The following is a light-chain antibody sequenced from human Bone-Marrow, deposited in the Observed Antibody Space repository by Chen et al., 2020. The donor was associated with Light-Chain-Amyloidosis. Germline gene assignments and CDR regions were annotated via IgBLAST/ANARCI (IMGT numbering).Light chain of an antibody. CDR1: SSNIGNNY. CDR3: GAWDSSLNTWV. CDR2: DNG. Sequence: VFPQPPSVSAAPGQRVTISCSGSSSNIGNNYVSWYQQFPGTAPTLLIYDNGKRPSGIPDVFAGSKSGTSATLGITGHQTGDEADYFCGAWDSSLNTWVFGGGTKLTVL. J-gene: IGLJ3*02. V-gene: IGLV1-51*01.